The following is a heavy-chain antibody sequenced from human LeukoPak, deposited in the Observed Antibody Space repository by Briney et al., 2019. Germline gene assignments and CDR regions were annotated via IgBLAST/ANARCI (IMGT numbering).Heavy chain of an antibody. V-gene: IGHV3-21*01. J-gene: IGHJ4*02. CDR2: ISSSSSCI. CDR3: ARDDSSGYYDFDY. D-gene: IGHD3-22*01. CDR1: GFTFSSYS. Sequence: GGSLRLSXAASGFTFSSYSMNWVRQAPGKGLEWVSSISSSSSCIYYADSVKGRFTISRDNAKNSLYLQMNSLRAEDTAVYYCARDDSSGYYDFDYWGQGTLVTVSS.